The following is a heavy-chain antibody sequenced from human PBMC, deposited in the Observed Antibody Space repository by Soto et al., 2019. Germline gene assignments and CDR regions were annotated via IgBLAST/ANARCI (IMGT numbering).Heavy chain of an antibody. CDR3: AGRDPGTGVDY. CDR2: LYRTGST. D-gene: IGHD2-8*02. J-gene: IGHJ4*01. V-gene: IGHV4-4*02. CDR1: GGSFTSNNW. Sequence: SETLSLTCAVSGGSFTSNNWWTWVRQPPGQGLEWLGALYRTGSTNYNTSLTSRLTISLDKSENQFSLRVTSLTAADTAVYYCAGRDPGTGVDYWGQGTLVTVSS.